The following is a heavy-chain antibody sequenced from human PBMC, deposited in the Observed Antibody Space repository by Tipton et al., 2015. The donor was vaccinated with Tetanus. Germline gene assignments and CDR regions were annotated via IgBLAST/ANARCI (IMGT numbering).Heavy chain of an antibody. CDR1: GASISNNFFY. CDR3: SSGSGTAISED. Sequence: LSLTCTVSGASISNNFFYWSWIRQSPGRGLERIGTIHFGGDTAYNPSLRSRVTISVDTSRNHVSLKMTSVTAADTALYYCSSGSGTAISEDWGQGTLVTVSS. CDR2: IHFGGDT. J-gene: IGHJ4*02. V-gene: IGHV4-39*02. D-gene: IGHD1-7*01.